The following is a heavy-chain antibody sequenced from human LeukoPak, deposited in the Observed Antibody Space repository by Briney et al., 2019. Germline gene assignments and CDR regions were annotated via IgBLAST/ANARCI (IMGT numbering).Heavy chain of an antibody. Sequence: SETLSLTCTVSGGSIGSYYWSWIRQPPGKGLEWIGYIYYSGSTNCNPSLKSRVTISVDTSKNQFSLKLNSVTAADTAVYCCARNLYDSSGSMGIYTFEYWGQGTLVIVSS. V-gene: IGHV4-59*01. CDR1: GGSIGSYY. J-gene: IGHJ4*02. D-gene: IGHD3-22*01. CDR3: ARNLYDSSGSMGIYTFEY. CDR2: IYYSGST.